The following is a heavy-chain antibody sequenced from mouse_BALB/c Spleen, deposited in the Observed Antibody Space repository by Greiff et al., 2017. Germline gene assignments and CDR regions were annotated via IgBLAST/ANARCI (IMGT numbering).Heavy chain of an antibody. CDR2: ISSGGST. CDR3: ARRFDGYYYFDY. V-gene: IGHV5-6-5*01. D-gene: IGHD2-3*01. Sequence: EVMLVESGGGLVQPGGSLKLSCAASGFTFSSYAMSWVRQTPEKRLEWVASISSGGSTYYPDSVKGRFTISRDNARNILYLQMSSLRSEDTAMYYCARRFDGYYYFDYWGQGTTLTVSS. CDR1: GFTFSSYA. J-gene: IGHJ2*01.